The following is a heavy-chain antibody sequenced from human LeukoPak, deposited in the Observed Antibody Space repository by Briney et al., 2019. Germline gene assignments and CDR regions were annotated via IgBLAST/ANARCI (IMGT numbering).Heavy chain of an antibody. CDR2: ISNNGGYT. J-gene: IGHJ4*02. CDR3: AKDLDYGGNSPFDY. Sequence: GGSLRLSCAASGFTFSSSAMSWVRQVPGEGLEWVSAISNNGGYTYYADSVQGRFTISRDNSKSTLCLQMNSLRAGDTAVYYCAKDLDYGGNSPFDYWGQGTLVTVSS. V-gene: IGHV3-23*01. CDR1: GFTFSSSA. D-gene: IGHD4-23*01.